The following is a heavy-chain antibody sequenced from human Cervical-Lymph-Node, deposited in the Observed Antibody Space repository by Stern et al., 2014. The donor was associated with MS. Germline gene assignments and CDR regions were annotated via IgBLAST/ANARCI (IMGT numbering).Heavy chain of an antibody. Sequence: QLVASGGGLVQPGRSLRLSCAASGFTFDDYAMHWVRQAPGKGLEWVSGISWNSGSIGYADSVKGRFTISRDNAKNSLYLQMNSLRAEDTALYYCATLRTSGYWGQGTLVTVSS. V-gene: IGHV3-9*01. J-gene: IGHJ4*02. CDR2: ISWNSGSI. CDR1: GFTFDDYA. CDR3: ATLRTSGY. D-gene: IGHD1-14*01.